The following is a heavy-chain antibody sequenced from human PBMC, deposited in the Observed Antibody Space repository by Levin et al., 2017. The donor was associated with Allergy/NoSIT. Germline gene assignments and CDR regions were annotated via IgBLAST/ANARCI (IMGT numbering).Heavy chain of an antibody. J-gene: IGHJ3*02. CDR3: ARGGDNHAFDI. CDR2: INNDGSGT. V-gene: IGHV3-74*01. Sequence: GASVKVSCVASGITFSSYWMYWVRQVPGKGLMYVSRINNDGSGTIYADSVKGRFTISRDNAKNTVYLQMNSLRADDTAVYYCARGGDNHAFDIWGRGTMVTVSS. CDR1: GITFSSYW. D-gene: IGHD3-10*01.